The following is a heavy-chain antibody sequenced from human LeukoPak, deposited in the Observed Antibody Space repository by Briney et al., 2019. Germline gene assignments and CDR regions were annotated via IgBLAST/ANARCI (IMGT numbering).Heavy chain of an antibody. D-gene: IGHD3-16*01. V-gene: IGHV3-21*01. J-gene: IGHJ4*02. CDR2: ISSSSTFI. CDR1: GFTFSIYS. Sequence: GGSLRLSCAASGFTFSIYSLSWVRQAPGKGLEWVSSISSSSTFISYGDSVKGRFTISRDNANNSLFLQMDSLRADDTAVYYCARYDYVWGGPYYFDYWDQGTLVTVSS. CDR3: ARYDYVWGGPYYFDY.